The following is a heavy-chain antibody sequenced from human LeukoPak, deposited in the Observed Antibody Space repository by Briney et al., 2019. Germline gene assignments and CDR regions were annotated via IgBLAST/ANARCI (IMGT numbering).Heavy chain of an antibody. CDR2: IYHSGST. V-gene: IGHV4-30-2*01. Sequence: SQTLSLTCAVSGGSISSGGYSWSWIRQPPGKGLEWIGYIYHSGSTYYNPSLKSRVTISVDRSKNQFSLKLSSVTAADTAVYHCARGKSGWYANNWGQGTLVTVSS. J-gene: IGHJ4*02. CDR3: ARGKSGWYANN. D-gene: IGHD6-19*01. CDR1: GGSISSGGYS.